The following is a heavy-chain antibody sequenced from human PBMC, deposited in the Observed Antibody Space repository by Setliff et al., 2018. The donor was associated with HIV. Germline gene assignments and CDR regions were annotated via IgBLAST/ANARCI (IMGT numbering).Heavy chain of an antibody. CDR3: ASDQTGVAAAAFGGGSAWSDEGFDI. CDR1: GGTLSNYV. Sequence: SVKVSCKTSGGTLSNYVITWVRQAPGQGLEWMGMIIPMYNIPASAQKFQGRVTFTADESTSTAYMELSSLSSEDTAVYYCASDQTGVAAAAFGGGSAWSDEGFDIWGQGTMVTVSS. CDR2: IIPMYNIP. V-gene: IGHV1-69*13. J-gene: IGHJ3*02. D-gene: IGHD6-13*01.